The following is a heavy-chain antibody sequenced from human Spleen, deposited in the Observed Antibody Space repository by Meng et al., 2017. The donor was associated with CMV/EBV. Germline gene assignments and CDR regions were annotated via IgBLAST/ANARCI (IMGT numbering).Heavy chain of an antibody. CDR3: AKGETYTSGWYGSEDY. J-gene: IGHJ4*02. CDR2: VNHTGNT. Sequence: SQTLSLTCAVYGESFSGYYWSWIRQPPGKGLEWIGKVNHTGNTNYNPSLKSRVTISVDTSKNQFSLKLSSVTAADTAVYYCAKGETYTSGWYGSEDYWGQGTLVTVSS. CDR1: GESFSGYY. V-gene: IGHV4-34*01. D-gene: IGHD6-13*01.